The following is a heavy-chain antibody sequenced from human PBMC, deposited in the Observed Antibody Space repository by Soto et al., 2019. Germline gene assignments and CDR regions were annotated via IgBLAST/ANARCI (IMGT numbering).Heavy chain of an antibody. CDR3: ARGLDSSGYYNYYYGMDV. D-gene: IGHD3-22*01. CDR1: GGTFSSYA. J-gene: IGHJ6*02. Sequence: QVQLVQSGAEVKKPGSSVKVSCKASGGTFSSYAISWVRQAPGQGLEWMGGIIPIFGTANYAQKFQGRVTITADESTSTAYMDLSRLRSEDTAVYYCARGLDSSGYYNYYYGMDVWGQGTTVTVSS. V-gene: IGHV1-69*01. CDR2: IIPIFGTA.